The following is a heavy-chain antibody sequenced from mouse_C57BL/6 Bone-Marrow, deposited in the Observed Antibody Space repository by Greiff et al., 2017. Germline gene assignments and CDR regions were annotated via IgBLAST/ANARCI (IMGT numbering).Heavy chain of an antibody. CDR1: GYSITSGYY. D-gene: IGHD1-1*01. V-gene: IGHV3-6*01. CDR3: ARDNYGSSISYWYFDV. J-gene: IGHJ1*03. Sequence: EVKLLESGPGLVKPSQSLSLTCSVTGYSITSGYYWNWIRQFPGNKLEWMGYISYDGSNNYNPSLKNRISITRDTSKNQFFLKLNSVTTEDTATYYCARDNYGSSISYWYFDVWGTGTTVTVSS. CDR2: ISYDGSN.